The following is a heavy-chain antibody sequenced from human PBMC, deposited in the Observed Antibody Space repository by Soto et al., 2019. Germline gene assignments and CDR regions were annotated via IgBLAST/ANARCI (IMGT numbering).Heavy chain of an antibody. CDR1: GYTFTSYA. Sequence: SVKASTKASGYTFTSYAMPRVRRTLGRGLEWMGGIIPIFGTANYAQKFQGRVTITADESTSTAYMELSSLRSEDTAVYYCARGAAMDPSGYFDLWGRGTLVTVSS. J-gene: IGHJ2*01. CDR3: ARGAAMDPSGYFDL. CDR2: IIPIFGTA. V-gene: IGHV1-69*13. D-gene: IGHD5-18*01.